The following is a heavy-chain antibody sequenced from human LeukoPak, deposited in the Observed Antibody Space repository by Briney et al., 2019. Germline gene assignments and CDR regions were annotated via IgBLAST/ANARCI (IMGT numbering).Heavy chain of an antibody. CDR2: IHSDGRT. J-gene: IGHJ4*02. V-gene: IGHV3-66*02. CDR1: GLTISSNF. CDR3: ARDVGGMAKGYFDY. Sequence: GGSLRLSCAASGLTISSNFMSWVRQAPGKGLEWVSVIHSDGRTFYSDTVKGRFTVSRDNSNDMLFLQMNSLRAEDTAVYYCARDVGGMAKGYFDYWGQGTPVTVSS. D-gene: IGHD5-24*01.